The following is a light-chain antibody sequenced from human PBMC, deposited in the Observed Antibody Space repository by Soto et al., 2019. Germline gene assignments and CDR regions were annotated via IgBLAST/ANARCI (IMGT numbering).Light chain of an antibody. CDR1: QSISATY. V-gene: IGKV3-20*01. CDR2: ATS. CDR3: QQYASLPRT. Sequence: EIVLTQSPGTLSLFPGERATFSCRTSQSISATYLAWYQQKPGQAPRLLIYATSSRATGIPDRFSGSGSRTDFTLTISRLEPDDSAVYYCQQYASLPRTFGYGTKVEI. J-gene: IGKJ1*01.